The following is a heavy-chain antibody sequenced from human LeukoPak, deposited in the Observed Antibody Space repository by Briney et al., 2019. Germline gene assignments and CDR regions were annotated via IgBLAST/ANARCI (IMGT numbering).Heavy chain of an antibody. CDR3: ARYYYGSGSYFTAWFDP. CDR1: GYTFTSYY. D-gene: IGHD3-10*01. CDR2: INPSGGST. J-gene: IGHJ5*02. V-gene: IGHV1-46*01. Sequence: ASVKVSCKASGYTFTSYYMHWVRQAPGQGLEWMGIINPSGGSTSYAQKFQGRVTMTRDTSTSTVYMELSSLRSEDTAVYYCARYYYGSGSYFTAWFDPWGQGTLVTVSS.